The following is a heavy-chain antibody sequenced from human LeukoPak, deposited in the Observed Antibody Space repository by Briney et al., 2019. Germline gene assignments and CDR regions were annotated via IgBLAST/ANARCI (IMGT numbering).Heavy chain of an antibody. V-gene: IGHV3-48*03. CDR3: ARGPRDPTEYCSRGTCSPTYEV. J-gene: IGHJ4*02. D-gene: IGHD2-15*01. CDR2: LSGSGSRI. Sequence: GGSLRLSCGASGFTISDYEMNLVRKAPGKRLEWVSYLSGSGSRIYYADSVKGRFTISRDNAKTSMYLQMTSLRVDDTAIYYCARGPRDPTEYCSRGTCSPTYEVWGQGTLVTVSS. CDR1: GFTISDYE.